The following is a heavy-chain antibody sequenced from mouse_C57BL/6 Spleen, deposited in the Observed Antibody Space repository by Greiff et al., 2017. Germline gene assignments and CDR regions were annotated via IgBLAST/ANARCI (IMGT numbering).Heavy chain of an antibody. CDR3: ARPTSYYAMDY. J-gene: IGHJ4*01. V-gene: IGHV1-69*01. CDR2: IDPSDSYT. Sequence: QVQLQQPGAELVRPGASVKLSCKASGYTFTSYWMPWVKQRPGQGLEWIGEIDPSDSYTNYNQKFKGKSTLTVDKSSRTAYMQRSSLTSEASAVYYCARPTSYYAMDYWGQGASVTVSS. CDR1: GYTFTSYW.